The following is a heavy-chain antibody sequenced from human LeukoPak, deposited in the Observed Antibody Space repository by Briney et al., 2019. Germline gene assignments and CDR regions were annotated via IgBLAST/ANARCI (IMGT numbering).Heavy chain of an antibody. CDR1: GFTFSSFS. CDR2: ISSSGSSI. V-gene: IGHV3-21*05. CDR3: ARARGGDSLFDY. D-gene: IGHD2-21*02. Sequence: GGSLRLSCAASGFTFSSFSMNWVRQAPGKGLEWVSYISSSGSSIYYADSVKGRLTISRDNAKNTLYLQMNSLRAEDTAVYYCARARGGDSLFDYWGQGTLVTVSS. J-gene: IGHJ4*02.